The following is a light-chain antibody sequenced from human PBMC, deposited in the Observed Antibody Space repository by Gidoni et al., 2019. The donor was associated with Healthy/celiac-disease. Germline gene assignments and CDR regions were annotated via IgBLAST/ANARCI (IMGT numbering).Light chain of an antibody. Sequence: QSVLTQPPSVSGAPGQRVTISCTGSSSNIGAGYDVHCYQQHPGTAPKLLIYGNSNRPSGVPDQFSGSKSGTSASLAITGRQAEDEADYYCQSYDSSLSGRVVFGGGTKLTVL. J-gene: IGLJ2*01. CDR1: SSNIGAGYD. CDR2: GNS. V-gene: IGLV1-40*01. CDR3: QSYDSSLSGRVV.